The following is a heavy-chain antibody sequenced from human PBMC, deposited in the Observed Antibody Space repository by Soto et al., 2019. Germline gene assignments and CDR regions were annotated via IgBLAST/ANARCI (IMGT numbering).Heavy chain of an antibody. J-gene: IGHJ3*02. V-gene: IGHV3-23*01. Sequence: GGSLRLSCAASGFTFSSYAMSWVRQAPGKGLEWVSAISGSGGSTYYADSVKGRFTISRDNSKNTLYLQMNSLRAEDTAVYYCATPLRGYDYIWGSYLEPENAFDIWGQGTMVTVSS. CDR3: ATPLRGYDYIWGSYLEPENAFDI. D-gene: IGHD3-16*02. CDR2: ISGSGGST. CDR1: GFTFSSYA.